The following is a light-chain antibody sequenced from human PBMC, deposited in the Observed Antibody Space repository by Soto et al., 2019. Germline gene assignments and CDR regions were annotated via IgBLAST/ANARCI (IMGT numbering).Light chain of an antibody. CDR1: SSDVGSYTL. V-gene: IGLV2-23*02. Sequence: QSVLTQPASVSGSPGQSITISCTGTSSDVGSYTLVSWYQQHPGKAPKSIIFEVSQRPSGVSNRFSGSKSGNTASLTISGLQAEDEADYYCCSYAGSLTYVFGSGTKVTVL. J-gene: IGLJ1*01. CDR2: EVS. CDR3: CSYAGSLTYV.